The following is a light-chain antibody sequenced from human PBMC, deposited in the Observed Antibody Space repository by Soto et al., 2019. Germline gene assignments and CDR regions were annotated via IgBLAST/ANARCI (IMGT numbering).Light chain of an antibody. V-gene: IGKV1-17*01. CDR1: QAIGTA. J-gene: IGKJ1*01. CDR3: QHYKSYSEA. CDR2: AAS. Sequence: IQMTQSPSPLSASVGDRVTITSRASQAIGTALGWYQQKPGKAPNLMIYAASSLQSGVPSRFSGSGSGTEFTLTISSLQPDDFATYYCQHYKSYSEAFGQGTKVDIK.